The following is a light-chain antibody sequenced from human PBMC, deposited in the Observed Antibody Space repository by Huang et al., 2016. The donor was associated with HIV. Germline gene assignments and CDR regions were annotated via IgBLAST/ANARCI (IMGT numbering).Light chain of an antibody. V-gene: IGKV2D-29*02. CDR1: ESLLHSDGKTC. Sequence: IVMTQTPLSLSVTPGQPASISCTSSESLLHSDGKTCLCWYLQKPGQSPQLLIHEVSTRCSGVPDRFSGSRSGTDFTLNISRVEAEDVGIYYCMQTIQLPYTFGQGAKLEIK. CDR2: EVS. CDR3: MQTIQLPYT. J-gene: IGKJ2*01.